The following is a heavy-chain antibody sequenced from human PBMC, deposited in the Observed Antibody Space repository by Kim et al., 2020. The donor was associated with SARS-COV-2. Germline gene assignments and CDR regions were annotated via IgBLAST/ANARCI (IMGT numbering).Heavy chain of an antibody. V-gene: IGHV3-30*04. CDR1: GFTFSSCA. Sequence: GGSLRLSCAASGFTFSSCAMHWVRQAPGKGLEWVAVISYDGSNKNYADSVKGRFTISRDNSKNTLYLQMNSLRAEDTAVYYCAPGPQNYGDYDVHFDYWG. J-gene: IGHJ4*01. D-gene: IGHD4-17*01. CDR2: ISYDGSNK. CDR3: APGPQNYGDYDVHFDY.